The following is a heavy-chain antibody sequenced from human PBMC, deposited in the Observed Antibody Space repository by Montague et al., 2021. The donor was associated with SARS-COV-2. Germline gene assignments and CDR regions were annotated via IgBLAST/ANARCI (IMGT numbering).Heavy chain of an antibody. Sequence: SLRLSYAASGFTFSSYEMNWVRQAPGKGLEWVSYISSSGSTIYYADSVKGRFTISRDNAKNSLYLQMNSLRAEDTAAYYCARAVPYVFRPLKYFDYWGQGTLVTVSS. CDR1: GFTFSSYE. CDR2: ISSSGSTI. D-gene: IGHD3-16*01. J-gene: IGHJ4*02. V-gene: IGHV3-48*03. CDR3: ARAVPYVFRPLKYFDY.